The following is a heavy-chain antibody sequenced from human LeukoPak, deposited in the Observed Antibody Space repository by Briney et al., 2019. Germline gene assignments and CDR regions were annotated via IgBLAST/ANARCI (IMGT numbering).Heavy chain of an antibody. CDR3: ARAVFGRDIVATMNTLAYYYYYMDV. J-gene: IGHJ6*03. CDR1: GGSISSYY. V-gene: IGHV4-4*07. CDR2: IYTSGST. D-gene: IGHD5-12*01. Sequence: PSETLSLICTVSGGSISSYYWSWIRQPAGKGLEWIGRIYTSGSTNYSPSLKSRVTMSVDTSKNQFSLKLSSVTAADTAVYYCARAVFGRDIVATMNTLAYYYYYMDVWGKGTTVTVSS.